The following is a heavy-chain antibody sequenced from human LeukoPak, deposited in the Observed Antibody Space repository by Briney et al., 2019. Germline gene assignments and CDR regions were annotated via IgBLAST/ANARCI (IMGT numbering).Heavy chain of an antibody. D-gene: IGHD2-15*01. V-gene: IGHV4-61*08. CDR3: ARVAAPGLDCSGGSCYGLAPFDY. CDR1: GGSFRGDYY. Sequence: SETLSLTCTVSGGSFRGDYYWAWIRQPPGKGLEWIGYIYYTGSTNYNPSLKSRVTISVDTSKNQFSLKLSSVTAADTAVYYCARVAAPGLDCSGGSCYGLAPFDYWGQGTLVTVSS. CDR2: IYYTGST. J-gene: IGHJ4*02.